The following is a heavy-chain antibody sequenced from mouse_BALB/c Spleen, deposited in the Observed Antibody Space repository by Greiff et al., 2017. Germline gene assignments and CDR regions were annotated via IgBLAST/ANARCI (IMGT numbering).Heavy chain of an antibody. CDR3: ARLRRGYAMDY. V-gene: IGHV1S135*01. D-gene: IGHD2-12*01. CDR2: IDPYNGGT. J-gene: IGHJ4*01. CDR1: GYAFTSYN. Sequence: EVQVVESGPELVKPGASVKVSCKASGYAFTSYNMYWVKQSHGKSLEWIGYIDPYNGGTSYNQKFKGKATLTVDKSSSTAYMHLNSLTSEDSAVYYCARLRRGYAMDYWGQGTSVTVSS.